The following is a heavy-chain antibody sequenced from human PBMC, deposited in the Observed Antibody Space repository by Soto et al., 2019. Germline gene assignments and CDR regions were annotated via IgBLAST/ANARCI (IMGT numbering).Heavy chain of an antibody. J-gene: IGHJ4*02. CDR2: IKYDGSEE. V-gene: IGHV3-7*03. Sequence: GGSLRLSCVVSGFSFSSVWMTWVRQAPGKGLECVANIKYDGSEEYYVDSVKGRCTISRDNSKNTLYLQMNNLRAEDTAVYYCAKHFDSGCPDYWGQGTLVTVS. CDR3: AKHFDSGCPDY. CDR1: GFSFSSVW. D-gene: IGHD6-19*01.